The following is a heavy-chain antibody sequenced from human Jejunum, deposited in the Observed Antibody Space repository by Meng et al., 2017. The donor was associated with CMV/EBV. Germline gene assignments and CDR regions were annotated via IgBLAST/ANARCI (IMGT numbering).Heavy chain of an antibody. CDR3: ARDRMAAPGTFEY. J-gene: IGHJ4*02. CDR1: GGSISGYY. Sequence: LRDSDPGLVKPSVPRALTCTVSGGSISGYYWNWIRQPAGKGLEWTGRVYMSGSTNYNPSLRSRVAMSVDTSKTQFSLRLTSVTAADTAVYYCARDRMAAPGTFEYWGQGTLVTVSS. D-gene: IGHD6-13*01. CDR2: VYMSGST. V-gene: IGHV4-4*07.